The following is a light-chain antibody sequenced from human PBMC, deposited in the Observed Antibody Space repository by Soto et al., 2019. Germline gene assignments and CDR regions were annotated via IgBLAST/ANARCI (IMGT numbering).Light chain of an antibody. Sequence: DIQMTQSPSSLSASVGDRVTISFRASQGISHYLAWYQQKPGKVPKLLIYGASTLQSGVPSRFSGSGSGTDFILNISSLQPEDVAVYYCQHYNSGPTFGQGSKVEIK. CDR3: QHYNSGPT. V-gene: IGKV1-27*01. CDR1: QGISHY. J-gene: IGKJ1*01. CDR2: GAS.